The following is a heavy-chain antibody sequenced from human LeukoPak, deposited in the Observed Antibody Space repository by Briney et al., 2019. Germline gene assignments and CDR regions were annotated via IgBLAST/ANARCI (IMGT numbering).Heavy chain of an antibody. D-gene: IGHD5-18*01. CDR3: ARGRGYSYVNNGMDV. Sequence: GGSLRLSCAASGFTFSSYGMHWVRQAPGKGLVWVSRINSDGSSTSYADSVKGRFTISRDNAKNTLYLQMNSLRAEDTAVYYCARGRGYSYVNNGMDVWGQGTTVTVSS. CDR1: GFTFSSYG. V-gene: IGHV3-74*01. J-gene: IGHJ6*02. CDR2: INSDGSST.